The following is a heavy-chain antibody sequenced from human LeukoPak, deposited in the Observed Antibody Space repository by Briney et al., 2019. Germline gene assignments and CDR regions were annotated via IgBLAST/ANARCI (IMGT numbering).Heavy chain of an antibody. D-gene: IGHD3-3*01. CDR2: IYTSGST. CDR3: AREGLRVTIFGVAQYGMDV. CDR1: GGSISGYY. Sequence: PSETLSLTCTVSGGSISGYYWSWIRQPAGKGLEWIGRIYTSGSTNYNPSLKSRVTMSVDTSKNQFSLKLSSVTAADTAVYYCAREGLRVTIFGVAQYGMDVWGQGTTVTVSS. V-gene: IGHV4-4*07. J-gene: IGHJ6*02.